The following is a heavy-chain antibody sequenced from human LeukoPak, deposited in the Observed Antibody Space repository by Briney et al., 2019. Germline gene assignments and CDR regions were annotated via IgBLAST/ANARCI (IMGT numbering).Heavy chain of an antibody. J-gene: IGHJ4*02. CDR1: GGTFSSYA. V-gene: IGHV1-69*04. Sequence: ASVKVSCKASGGTFSSYAISWVRQAPGQGLEWMGRLIPIFGIANYAQKFQGRVTITADKSTSTAYMELSSLRYEDTAVYYCARDMGRGYYDSSGYWGQGTLVTVSS. CDR2: LIPIFGIA. D-gene: IGHD3-22*01. CDR3: ARDMGRGYYDSSGY.